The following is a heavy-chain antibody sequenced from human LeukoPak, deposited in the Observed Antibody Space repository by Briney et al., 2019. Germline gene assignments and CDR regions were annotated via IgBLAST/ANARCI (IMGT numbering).Heavy chain of an antibody. D-gene: IGHD5-18*01. CDR3: ARGRGYSYGYCDY. CDR1: GFTFSSYA. Sequence: PGGSLRLSCAASGFTFSSYAMHWVRKAPGKGLEYVSAISSNGGSTYYANSVKGRFTISRDNSKNTLYLQMGSLRAEDMAVYYCARGRGYSYGYCDYWGQGTLVTVSS. J-gene: IGHJ4*02. V-gene: IGHV3-64*01. CDR2: ISSNGGST.